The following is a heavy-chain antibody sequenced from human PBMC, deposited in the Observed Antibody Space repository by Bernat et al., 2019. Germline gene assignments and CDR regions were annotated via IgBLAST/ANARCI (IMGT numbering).Heavy chain of an antibody. V-gene: IGHV4-31*03. J-gene: IGHJ4*02. D-gene: IGHD5-12*01. Sequence: QVQLQESGPGLVKPSQTLSLTCTVSGESITSVGYYWSWIRQLPGKGLEWIGSINYSGTTYYTPSLKSRVNISVDTSKNQFSLKLNSVTASDTAVYYCARDRGATIWRVWGQGNLVTVSS. CDR1: GESITSVGYY. CDR2: INYSGTT. CDR3: ARDRGATIWRV.